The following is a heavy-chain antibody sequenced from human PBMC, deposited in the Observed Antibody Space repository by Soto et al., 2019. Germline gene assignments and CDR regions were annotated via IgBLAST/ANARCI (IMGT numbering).Heavy chain of an antibody. J-gene: IGHJ4*02. CDR1: GGSFSGYD. CDR2: INHSGST. V-gene: IGHV4-34*01. CDR3: ARDKITGLFDY. Sequence: QVQLQQWGAGLLKPSETLSLTCAVYGGSFSGYDWTWIRQPPGTGLEWIGEINHSGSTNYNPSLKSRVTISVDTYKKQFSLKLTSVTDADPAVYYCARDKITGLFDYWGQGTLVTVSS. D-gene: IGHD2-8*02.